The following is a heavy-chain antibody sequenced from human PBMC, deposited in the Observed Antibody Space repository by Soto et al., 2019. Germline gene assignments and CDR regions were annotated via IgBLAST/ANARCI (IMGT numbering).Heavy chain of an antibody. V-gene: IGHV3-30-3*01. CDR3: AREGATATVLEWFSRGYYYYYYGMDV. CDR2: ISYDGSNK. CDR1: GFTFSSYV. D-gene: IGHD3-3*01. Sequence: QVQLVESGGGVVQPGRSLRLSCAASGFTFSSYVMHWVRQAPGKGLEWVAVISYDGSNKYYADSVKGRFTISRDNSKNTLYLQMNSLRAEDTAVYYCAREGATATVLEWFSRGYYYYYYGMDVWGQGTTVTVSS. J-gene: IGHJ6*02.